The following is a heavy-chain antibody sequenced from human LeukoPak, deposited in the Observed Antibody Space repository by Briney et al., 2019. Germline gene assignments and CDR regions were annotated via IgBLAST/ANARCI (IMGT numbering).Heavy chain of an antibody. D-gene: IGHD6-6*01. J-gene: IGHJ4*02. CDR3: ATKQLGGDY. V-gene: IGHV3-30*02. CDR2: IRYDGTNT. Sequence: GGSLRVSCAASGFTFNSYGMHWVRQAPGKGLEWVAFIRYDGTNTYYADSVKGRFTISRDNSKNTLYLQMNSLRAEDTAVYYCATKQLGGDYWGQGTLVTVSS. CDR1: GFTFNSYG.